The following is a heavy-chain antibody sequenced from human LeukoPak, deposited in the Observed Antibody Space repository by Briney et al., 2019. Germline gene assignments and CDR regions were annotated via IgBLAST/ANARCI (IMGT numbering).Heavy chain of an antibody. CDR3: ARKATEDGYPYYLDY. CDR1: GGSISSFY. D-gene: IGHD5-24*01. Sequence: PSETLSLTCTVSGGSISSFYWNWIRQPAGKGLEWIGRIYNSGDTNYNPSLKSRVTMSVDTSNNQFSLRLNSVTAADTAVYYCARKATEDGYPYYLDYWGQGILVTVSS. J-gene: IGHJ4*02. V-gene: IGHV4-4*07. CDR2: IYNSGDT.